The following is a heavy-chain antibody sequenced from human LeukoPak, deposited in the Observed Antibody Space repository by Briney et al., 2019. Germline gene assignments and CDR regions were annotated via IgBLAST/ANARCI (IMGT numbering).Heavy chain of an antibody. CDR2: INPSGSSS. CDR1: GYPFTSFY. Sequence: GASVKVSCKTSGYPFTSFYMHWVRQAPGQGLEYMGFINPSGSSSNFAHQFQDRHTMTRDTSTTTVYMELSGLTYEDSAVYYCAPGTQPHRPHQLDYWGQGTLVTVSS. CDR3: APGTQPHRPHQLDY. D-gene: IGHD1-14*01. V-gene: IGHV1-46*01. J-gene: IGHJ4*02.